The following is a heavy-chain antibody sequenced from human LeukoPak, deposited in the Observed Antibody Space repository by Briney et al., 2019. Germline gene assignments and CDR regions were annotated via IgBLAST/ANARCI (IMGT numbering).Heavy chain of an antibody. CDR1: GGPISSSSYY. V-gene: IGHV4-39*07. J-gene: IGHJ4*02. CDR2: IYYSGST. Sequence: SETLSLTCTVSGGPISSSSYYWGWIRQPPGKGLEWIGSIYYSGSTYYNPSLKSRVTISVDTSKNQFSLKLSSVTAADTAVYYCARQGGGYSGYRDGGYFDYWGQGTLVTVSS. D-gene: IGHD5-12*01. CDR3: ARQGGGYSGYRDGGYFDY.